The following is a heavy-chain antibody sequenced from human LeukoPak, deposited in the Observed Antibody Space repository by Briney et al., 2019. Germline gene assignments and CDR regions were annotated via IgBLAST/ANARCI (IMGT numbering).Heavy chain of an antibody. Sequence: PGESLKISCEGSGYSFATHWIGWVRQLPGKGLEWMGIIYPGDSETRYSPSFQGQVTISADKSISTAYLQWRSLKASDTAMYYCARHSEEYTSTSRFDPWGQGTLVTVSS. D-gene: IGHD6-6*01. J-gene: IGHJ5*02. CDR2: IYPGDSET. CDR1: GYSFATHW. CDR3: ARHSEEYTSTSRFDP. V-gene: IGHV5-51*01.